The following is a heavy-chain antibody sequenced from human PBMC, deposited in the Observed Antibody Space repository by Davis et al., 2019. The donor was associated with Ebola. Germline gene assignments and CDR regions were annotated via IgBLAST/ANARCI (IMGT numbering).Heavy chain of an antibody. CDR3: AKLIVATIGYYFDY. J-gene: IGHJ4*02. D-gene: IGHD5-12*01. CDR1: GCSISSSSYY. Sequence: PSETLSLTCTVPGCSISSSSYYWGWSRQPPGKGLEWIGSIYYSGSTYYNPSLKSRVTISVDTSKNQFSLKLSSVTAADTAVYYCAKLIVATIGYYFDYWGQGTLVTVSS. V-gene: IGHV4-39*07. CDR2: IYYSGST.